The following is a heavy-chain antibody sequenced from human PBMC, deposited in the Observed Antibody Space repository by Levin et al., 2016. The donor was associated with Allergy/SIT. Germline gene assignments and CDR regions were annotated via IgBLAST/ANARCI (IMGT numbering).Heavy chain of an antibody. CDR3: AKDLDYHESSSYHGSHFFDY. J-gene: IGHJ4*02. CDR2: VNGDGSDT. Sequence: GESLKISCAASGFTLSSYWMYWVRQAPGQGLVWVSCVNGDGSDTTYADSVKGRFTISRDNYDNTLYLQMNSLRAEDTAVYYCAKDLDYHESSSYHGSHFFDYWGQGTLVTVSS. D-gene: IGHD3-22*01. CDR1: GFTLSSYW. V-gene: IGHV3-74*01.